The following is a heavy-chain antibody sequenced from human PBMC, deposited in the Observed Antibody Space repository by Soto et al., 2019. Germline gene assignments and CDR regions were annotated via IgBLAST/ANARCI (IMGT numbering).Heavy chain of an antibody. CDR1: GFSLSTSGMC. CDR2: IDWDDEK. V-gene: IGHV2-70*01. Sequence: SGPTLVNPTQTLTLTCTFSGFSLSTSGMCVSWIRQPPGDSLEWLAVIDWDDEKYYSTSLNTRLTISKDTSKNQVVLILNNTDPVETETYYCERNVGRPGHYGSYYYYGMDVWGQGARFTVSS. D-gene: IGHD3-10*01. CDR3: ERNVGRPGHYGSYYYYGMDV. J-gene: IGHJ6*02.